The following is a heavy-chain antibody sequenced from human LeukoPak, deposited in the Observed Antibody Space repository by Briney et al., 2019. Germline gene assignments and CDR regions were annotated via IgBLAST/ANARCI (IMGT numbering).Heavy chain of an antibody. V-gene: IGHV3-30*18. Sequence: GGSLRLSCAASGFTFSSYGMHWVRQAPGKGLEWVAVISYDGSNKYYADSVKGRFTISRDNSKNTLYLQMNNLRAEDTAVYYCAKGEYYYDSSGYYLFDYWGQGTLVTVSS. J-gene: IGHJ4*02. D-gene: IGHD3-22*01. CDR2: ISYDGSNK. CDR1: GFTFSSYG. CDR3: AKGEYYYDSSGYYLFDY.